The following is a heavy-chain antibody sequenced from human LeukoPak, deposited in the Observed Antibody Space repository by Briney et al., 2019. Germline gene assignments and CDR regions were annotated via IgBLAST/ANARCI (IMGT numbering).Heavy chain of an antibody. Sequence: LTGGSLRLSCAASGFTFSSYWMTWVRQAQGKGLEWVANIKHNGDELNYVDSVEDRFTISRDNAKNSLYLHMTSLRAEDTAVYYCARELRTFDSWGQGTLVTVSS. D-gene: IGHD3-16*01. V-gene: IGHV3-7*01. J-gene: IGHJ4*02. CDR1: GFTFSSYW. CDR2: IKHNGDEL. CDR3: ARELRTFDS.